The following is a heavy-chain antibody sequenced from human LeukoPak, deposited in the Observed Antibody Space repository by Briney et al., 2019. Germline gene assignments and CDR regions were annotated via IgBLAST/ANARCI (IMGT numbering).Heavy chain of an antibody. CDR3: ATVPWNYPFDY. V-gene: IGHV1-2*06. Sequence: ASVTVSCKASGYTFTGYYMHWVRQAPGQGLEWMGRINPNSGGTNYAQKFQGRVTMTRDTSISTAYMELSRLRSDDTAVYYCATVPWNYPFDYWGQGTLVTVSS. D-gene: IGHD1-7*01. J-gene: IGHJ4*02. CDR1: GYTFTGYY. CDR2: INPNSGGT.